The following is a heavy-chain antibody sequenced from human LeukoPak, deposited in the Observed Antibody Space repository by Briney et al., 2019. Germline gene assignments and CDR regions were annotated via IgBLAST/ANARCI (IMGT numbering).Heavy chain of an antibody. D-gene: IGHD1-26*01. CDR2: INHSGST. V-gene: IGHV4-39*07. CDR1: GGSISSSSYY. J-gene: IGHJ3*02. Sequence: SETLSLTCTVSGGSISSSSYYWSWLRQPLGKGLEWIGEINHSGSTNYNPSLKSRVTISVDTSKNQFSLKLSSVTAADTAVYYCARVPFYSGTYYRPRRNDVFDIWGQGTMVTVSS. CDR3: ARVPFYSGTYYRPRRNDVFDI.